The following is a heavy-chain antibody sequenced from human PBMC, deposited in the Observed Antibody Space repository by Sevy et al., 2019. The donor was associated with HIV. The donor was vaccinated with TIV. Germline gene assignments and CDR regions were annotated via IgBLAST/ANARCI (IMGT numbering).Heavy chain of an antibody. J-gene: IGHJ6*02. CDR3: ARERVYDYVWGSYRPTYYYYGMDV. CDR1: GFTFSSYG. Sequence: GGSRRLSCAASGFTFSSYGMHWVRQAPGKGLEWVAVIWYDGSNKYYADSVKGQFTISRDNSKNMLYLQMNSLRAEDTAVYYCARERVYDYVWGSYRPTYYYYGMDVWGQGTTVTVSS. V-gene: IGHV3-33*01. D-gene: IGHD3-16*02. CDR2: IWYDGSNK.